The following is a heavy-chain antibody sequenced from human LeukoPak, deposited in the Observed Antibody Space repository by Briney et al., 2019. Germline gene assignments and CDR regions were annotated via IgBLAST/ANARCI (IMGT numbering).Heavy chain of an antibody. D-gene: IGHD3-22*01. CDR2: IYYTGKT. Sequence: SETLSLTCTVSGDFISSSSYYWGWIRQPPGKGLEWIGDIYYTGKTYYNPSLKSRVFISVDTSKNYFSLNLNFVTAADTAVYYCARRRYYDSTGYFEWGRGSLVTVSS. CDR3: ARRRYYDSTGYFE. CDR1: GDFISSSSYY. J-gene: IGHJ1*01. V-gene: IGHV4-39*02.